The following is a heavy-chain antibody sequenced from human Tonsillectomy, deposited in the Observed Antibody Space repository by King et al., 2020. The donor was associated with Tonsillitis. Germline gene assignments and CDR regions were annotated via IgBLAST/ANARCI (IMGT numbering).Heavy chain of an antibody. V-gene: IGHV7-4-1*02. CDR3: ARDAGGKSGYLWDF. CDR2: INTNTGNR. Sequence: QLVQSGSELKKPGASLKVSCKASGYTFINNVINWVRQAPGQGLEWVGWINTNTGNRKYAQGFTGRFVFSSDTSVSTAYLQISSLETEDTAVYYCARDAGGKSGYLWDFWGQGTLVTVSS. CDR1: GYTFINNV. J-gene: IGHJ4*02. D-gene: IGHD5-12*01.